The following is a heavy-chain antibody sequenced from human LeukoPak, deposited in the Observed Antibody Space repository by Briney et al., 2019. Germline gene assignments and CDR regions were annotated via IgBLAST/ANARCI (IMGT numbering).Heavy chain of an antibody. D-gene: IGHD4-23*01. Sequence: GESLKISCKGSGYGFSSYWIGWVRQMPGKGLEYMGIICPGDSDTRYSQSFQGQVTISADNSITTSYLQWSSLKASDTAMYYCARHTTVGGSLRFDYWGQGTLVTVSS. CDR2: ICPGDSDT. V-gene: IGHV5-51*01. CDR3: ARHTTVGGSLRFDY. J-gene: IGHJ4*02. CDR1: GYGFSSYW.